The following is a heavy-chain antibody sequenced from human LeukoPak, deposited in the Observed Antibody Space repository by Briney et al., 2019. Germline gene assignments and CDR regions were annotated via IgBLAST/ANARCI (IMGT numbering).Heavy chain of an antibody. Sequence: SETLSLTCTVSGGSFTNYYWSWIRQPAGKGLEWIGRISTSGGTNYNPSLKSRVTLSVDTSKNHFSLNLGSVTAADTAVYYCVREGIVGAASDFDYWGQGTLVTVSS. CDR1: GGSFTNYY. J-gene: IGHJ4*02. CDR2: ISTSGGT. CDR3: VREGIVGAASDFDY. V-gene: IGHV4-4*07. D-gene: IGHD1-26*01.